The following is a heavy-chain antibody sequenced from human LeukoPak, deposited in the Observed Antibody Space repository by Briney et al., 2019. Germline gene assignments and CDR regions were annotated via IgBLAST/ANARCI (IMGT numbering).Heavy chain of an antibody. CDR2: ISGSGGST. V-gene: IGHV3-23*01. Sequence: PGGSLRLSCAASGFTFSSYAMSWVRQAPGXGLXWVSAISGSGGSTYYADSVKGRFTISRDNSKNTLYLQMNSLRAEDTAVYYCARDYGDYYFDYWGQGTLVTVSS. D-gene: IGHD4-17*01. J-gene: IGHJ4*02. CDR3: ARDYGDYYFDY. CDR1: GFTFSSYA.